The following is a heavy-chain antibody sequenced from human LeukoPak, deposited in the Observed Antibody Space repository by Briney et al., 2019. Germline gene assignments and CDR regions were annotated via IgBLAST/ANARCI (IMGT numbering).Heavy chain of an antibody. CDR1: GGSISSYY. CDR2: IYYSGST. Sequence: SETLSLTCTVSGGSISSYYWSWIRQPPGKGLEWIGYIYYSGSTNYNPSLKSRVTISVDTSKNQSSLKLSSVTAADTAVYYCARVGNYYGSGSYDRAVAYWGQGTLVTVSS. V-gene: IGHV4-59*01. CDR3: ARVGNYYGSGSYDRAVAY. J-gene: IGHJ4*02. D-gene: IGHD3-10*01.